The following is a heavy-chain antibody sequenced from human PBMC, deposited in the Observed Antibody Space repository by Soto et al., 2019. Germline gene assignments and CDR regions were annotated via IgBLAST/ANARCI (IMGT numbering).Heavy chain of an antibody. CDR3: ARGMRYYGSGSHYGLDV. CDR2: ISQSGNT. V-gene: IGHV4-34*01. D-gene: IGHD3-10*01. Sequence: SETLSLTCSIYSGSFSGYYWSWIRQPPGKGLEWIGEISQSGNTNYSPSLKSRVSISIETSKKQFSLNLASVSAADTAVYYCARGMRYYGSGSHYGLDVWGQGTTVTVSS. CDR1: SGSFSGYY. J-gene: IGHJ6*02.